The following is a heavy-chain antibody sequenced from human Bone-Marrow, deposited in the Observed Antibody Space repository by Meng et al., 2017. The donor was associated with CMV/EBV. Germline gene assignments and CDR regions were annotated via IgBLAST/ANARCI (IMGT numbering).Heavy chain of an antibody. CDR1: GFTFSSYS. D-gene: IGHD5-24*01. J-gene: IGHJ6*02. V-gene: IGHV3-48*04. CDR3: ARDREDGYNLEYYGMDV. Sequence: GESLKISCAASGFTFSSYSMNWVRQAPGKGLEWVSYISSSSSTIYYADSVKGLFTISRDNAKNSLYLQMSSLRAEDTAVYYCARDREDGYNLEYYGMDVWGRGTTVTVSS. CDR2: ISSSSSTI.